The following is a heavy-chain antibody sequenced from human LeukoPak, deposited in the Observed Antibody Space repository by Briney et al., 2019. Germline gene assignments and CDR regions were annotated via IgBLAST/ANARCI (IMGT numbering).Heavy chain of an antibody. CDR3: ARLRGWYAPDY. V-gene: IGHV4-39*01. J-gene: IGHJ4*02. D-gene: IGHD6-19*01. CDR1: GGSISSSSYY. CDR2: IYYSGST. Sequence: PSETLSLTCTVSGGSISSSSYYWGWIRQPPGKGLEWIGSIYYSGSTYYNPSLKSRVTISVDTSKNQFSLKLSSVTAADTAVYYCARLRGWYAPDYWGQGTLVTVSS.